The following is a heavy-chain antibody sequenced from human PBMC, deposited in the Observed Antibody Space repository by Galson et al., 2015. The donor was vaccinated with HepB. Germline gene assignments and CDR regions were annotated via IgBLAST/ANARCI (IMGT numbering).Heavy chain of an antibody. Sequence: SVKVSCKASGYTFTSYDINWVRQATGQGLEWMGWMNPNSGDAGYAQRFQGRLTLASDTSINTAYLELNSLTSEDTAIYYCARVQAVFDFWSGLYLRRLDPWGQGTLVTVSS. D-gene: IGHD3-3*01. CDR2: MNPNSGDA. CDR3: ARVQAVFDFWSGLYLRRLDP. J-gene: IGHJ5*02. CDR1: GYTFTSYD. V-gene: IGHV1-8*01.